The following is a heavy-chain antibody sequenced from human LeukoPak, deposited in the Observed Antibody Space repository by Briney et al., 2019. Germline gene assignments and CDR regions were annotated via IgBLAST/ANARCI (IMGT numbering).Heavy chain of an antibody. CDR1: GGSFSGYY. CDR3: ARARTRSGCFDY. Sequence: PSETLSLTCAVYGGSFSGYYWSWIRQPPGKGLEWIGEINHSGSTNYNPSLKSRVTISVDTSKNQFSLKLSSVTAADTAVYHCARARTRSGCFDYWGQGTLVTVSS. D-gene: IGHD6-19*01. V-gene: IGHV4-34*01. J-gene: IGHJ4*02. CDR2: INHSGST.